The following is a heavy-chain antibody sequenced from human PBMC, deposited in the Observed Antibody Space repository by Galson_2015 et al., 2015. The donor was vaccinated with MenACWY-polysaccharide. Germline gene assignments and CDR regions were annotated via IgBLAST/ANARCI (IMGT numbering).Heavy chain of an antibody. CDR3: ARGGKYYYDSSGYLNWFDP. Sequence: PNSGNTGYAQKFQGRVTMTRHTSISIAYMELSSLRSEDTAVYYCARGGKYYYDSSGYLNWFDPWGQGTLVTVSS. V-gene: IGHV1-8*01. J-gene: IGHJ5*02. CDR2: PNSGNT. D-gene: IGHD3-22*01.